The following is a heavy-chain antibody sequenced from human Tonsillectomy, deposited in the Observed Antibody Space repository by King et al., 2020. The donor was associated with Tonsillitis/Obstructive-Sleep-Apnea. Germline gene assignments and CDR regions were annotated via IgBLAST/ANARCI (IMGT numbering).Heavy chain of an antibody. CDR3: AREFCSSASCPPYFNGMDV. CDR2: ISSFGVNT. Sequence: VQLVESGGGLVQPGGSLRLSCAASGFTFRSYNMYWVRQAPGKGLEYVSGISSFGVNTDYKNSVKGRFTISRDNSKSSLYLQMGSLRTEDMAVYYCAREFCSSASCPPYFNGMDVWGQGTTVTVSS. D-gene: IGHD2-2*01. J-gene: IGHJ6*02. CDR1: GFTFRSYN. V-gene: IGHV3-64*01.